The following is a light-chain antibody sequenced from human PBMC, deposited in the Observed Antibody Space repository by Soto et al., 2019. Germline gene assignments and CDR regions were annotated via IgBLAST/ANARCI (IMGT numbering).Light chain of an antibody. J-gene: IGKJ4*01. CDR3: QHHGTTIT. V-gene: IGKV3-20*01. CDR1: QRIYNNY. Sequence: VVLTQSPRTLSLFPGQRATLSCRASQRIYNNYVAWYQQKPRQAPSILIYGVSNRAPGVPDRFSGSGSGTDFTLTITRLEPDDFAVYYCQHHGTTITFGGGAKVESK. CDR2: GVS.